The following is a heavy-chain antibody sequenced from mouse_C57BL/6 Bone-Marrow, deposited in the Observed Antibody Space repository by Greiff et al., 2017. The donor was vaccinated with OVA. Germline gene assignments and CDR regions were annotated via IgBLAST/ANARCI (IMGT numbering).Heavy chain of an antibody. Sequence: EVQVVESGGGLVQPGGSLKLSCAASGFTFSDYYMYWVRQTPEKRLEWVAYISNGGGSTYYPDTVKGRFTISRDNAKNTLYLQMSRLKSEDTAMYYCARHDHNNGSGFAYWGQGTLVTVSA. CDR2: ISNGGGST. J-gene: IGHJ3*01. V-gene: IGHV5-12*01. CDR3: ARHDHNNGSGFAY. D-gene: IGHD1-1*01. CDR1: GFTFSDYY.